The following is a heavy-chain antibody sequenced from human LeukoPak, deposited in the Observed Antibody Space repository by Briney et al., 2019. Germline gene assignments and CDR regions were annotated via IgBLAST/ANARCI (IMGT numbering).Heavy chain of an antibody. V-gene: IGHV4-59*08. CDR1: GGSISSYY. Sequence: SETLSLTCTGSGGSISSYYWSWIRQPPGKGLEWIGYIYYSGSTSYNPSLKSRVTISVDTSKNQFSLKLSSVTAADTAVYYCARRESSGYFDYWGQGTLVTVSS. CDR3: ARRESSGYFDY. J-gene: IGHJ4*02. D-gene: IGHD6-19*01. CDR2: IYYSGST.